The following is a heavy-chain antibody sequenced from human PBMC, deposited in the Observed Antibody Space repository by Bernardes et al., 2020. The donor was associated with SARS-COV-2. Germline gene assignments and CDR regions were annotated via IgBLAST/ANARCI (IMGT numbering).Heavy chain of an antibody. CDR1: GYSFTSYW. J-gene: IGHJ6*02. V-gene: IGHV5-51*01. Sequence: GESLKISCKGSGYSFTSYWIGWVRQMPGKGLEWMGIIYPGDSDTRYSPSFQGQVTISADKSISTAYLQWSSLKASDTAMYYCARHNRIAVAGRYYYYYGMDVWGQGTTVTVSS. CDR3: ARHNRIAVAGRYYYYYGMDV. CDR2: IYPGDSDT. D-gene: IGHD6-19*01.